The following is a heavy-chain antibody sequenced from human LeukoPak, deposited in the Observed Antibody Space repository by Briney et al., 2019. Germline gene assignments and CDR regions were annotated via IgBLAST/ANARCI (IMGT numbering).Heavy chain of an antibody. Sequence: ASVKVSCKASGYTFTSYGISWVRQAPGQGLEWMGWISAYNGNTNYAQKLQGRVTMTTDTSTSTAYMELRSLRSDDTAVYYCATLKTYSSSSFGFDYWGQGTLVTVSS. J-gene: IGHJ4*02. CDR2: ISAYNGNT. V-gene: IGHV1-18*01. D-gene: IGHD6-6*01. CDR3: ATLKTYSSSSFGFDY. CDR1: GYTFTSYG.